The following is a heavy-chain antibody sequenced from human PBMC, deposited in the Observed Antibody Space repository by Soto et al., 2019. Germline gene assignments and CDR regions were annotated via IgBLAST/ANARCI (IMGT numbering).Heavy chain of an antibody. CDR1: GYTFTGYA. Sequence: QVQLVQSGAEVKKPGASVKVSCKASGYTFTGYAIHWVRQAPGQRLEWMGWINAGNGNTKYSQKFQGRVTITRDTSASTAYMELSSLRSEDTAVYYCARGDYYDIHDYWGQGTLVTFSS. CDR2: INAGNGNT. D-gene: IGHD3-22*01. V-gene: IGHV1-3*01. J-gene: IGHJ4*02. CDR3: ARGDYYDIHDY.